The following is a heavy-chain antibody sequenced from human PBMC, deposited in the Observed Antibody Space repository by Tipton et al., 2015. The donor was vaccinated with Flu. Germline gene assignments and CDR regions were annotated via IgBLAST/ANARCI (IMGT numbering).Heavy chain of an antibody. J-gene: IGHJ6*02. CDR1: GFTFSIYG. D-gene: IGHD2-15*01. V-gene: IGHV3-30*02. CDR3: AKDLLTFGPHYYYGMDV. CDR2: IRYDGTKK. Sequence: QVQLVQSGGGVVQPGGSLRLSCAASGFTFSIYGMHWVRQAPGKGLEWVAFIRYDGTKKYHADSVKGRFSISRDNSKNTVYLQMNSLRPEDTAVYYCAKDLLTFGPHYYYGMDVWGQGTTVTVSS.